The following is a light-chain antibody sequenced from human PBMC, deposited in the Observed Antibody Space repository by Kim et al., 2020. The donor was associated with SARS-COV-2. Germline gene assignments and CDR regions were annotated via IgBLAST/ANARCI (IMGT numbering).Light chain of an antibody. CDR2: YDS. V-gene: IGLV3-21*04. CDR3: QVWDSSSDHWV. Sequence: PRKTAKITCGGNNIGSKSVHWYQQKPGQAPVLVIYYDSDRPSGIPERFSGSNSGNTATLTISKVEAGDEADYYCQVWDSSSDHWVFGGGTQLTVL. J-gene: IGLJ3*02. CDR1: NIGSKS.